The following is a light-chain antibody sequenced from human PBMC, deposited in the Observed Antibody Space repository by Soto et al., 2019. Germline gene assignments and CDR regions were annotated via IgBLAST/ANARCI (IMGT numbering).Light chain of an antibody. CDR3: QAYYDGFSASV. J-gene: IGLJ3*02. Sequence: QSALTQPASVSGSPGQTVTLSCTGTTSNLGRGYDVLWYQQLPGEAPKLVIFGNRNRPSGVPERFSGSKSGTSASLAITGRQADDEADYYCQAYYDGFSASVFGGGTKLTVL. V-gene: IGLV1-40*01. CDR1: TSNLGRGYD. CDR2: GNR.